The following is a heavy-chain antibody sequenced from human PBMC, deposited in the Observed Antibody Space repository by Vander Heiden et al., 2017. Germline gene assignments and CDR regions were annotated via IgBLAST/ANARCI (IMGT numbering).Heavy chain of an antibody. CDR2: IIPIFGTA. J-gene: IGHJ5*02. V-gene: IGHV1-69*01. D-gene: IGHD3-10*01. Sequence: QVQLVQSGAEVKKPGSSVKVSCKAPGGTFSSYASSGVRQAPGEGLEWMGGIIPIFGTANYAQKFQGRVTITADESTSTAYMGLSSLRSEDTAVYYCARVGSGSGPDWFDPWGQGTLVTVSS. CDR1: GGTFSSYA. CDR3: ARVGSGSGPDWFDP.